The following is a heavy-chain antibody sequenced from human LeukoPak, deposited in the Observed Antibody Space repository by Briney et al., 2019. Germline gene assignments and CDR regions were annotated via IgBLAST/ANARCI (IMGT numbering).Heavy chain of an antibody. D-gene: IGHD4-23*01. CDR1: GFTFSSHS. Sequence: HPGGPLLLSCAASGFTFSSHSMNWVRQAPGKGLEWVSYISDSSSTIYYADSVKGRFTSSRDNAKNTLYLQMNSLRAEDTAVYYCARDLDYDGNPAWGQGTLVTVSS. J-gene: IGHJ5*02. V-gene: IGHV3-48*04. CDR3: ARDLDYDGNPA. CDR2: ISDSSSTI.